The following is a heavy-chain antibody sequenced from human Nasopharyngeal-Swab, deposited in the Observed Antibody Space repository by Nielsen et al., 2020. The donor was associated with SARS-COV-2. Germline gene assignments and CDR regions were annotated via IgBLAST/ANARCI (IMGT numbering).Heavy chain of an antibody. CDR3: TRPRYDILTGPRGIRFDP. CDR1: GFTFSGSA. J-gene: IGHJ5*02. D-gene: IGHD3-9*01. Sequence: GGSLRLSCAASGFTFSGSAMHWVRQASGKGLEWVGRIRSKANSYATAYAASVKGRFTISRDDSKNTAYLQMNSLKTEDTAVYYCTRPRYDILTGPRGIRFDPWGQGTLVTVSS. V-gene: IGHV3-73*01. CDR2: IRSKANSYAT.